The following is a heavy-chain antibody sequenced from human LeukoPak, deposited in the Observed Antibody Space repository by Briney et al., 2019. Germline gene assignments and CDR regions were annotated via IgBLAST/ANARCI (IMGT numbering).Heavy chain of an antibody. Sequence: PGGSLRLSCAASGFTFSSYGMHWVRQAPGKGLEWVAFIRYDGSNKYYADSVKGRFTISRDNSRNTLYLQMNSLRAEDTAVYYCARREGTSGWYTFDYWGQGTLVTVSS. CDR3: ARREGTSGWYTFDY. J-gene: IGHJ4*02. CDR2: IRYDGSNK. CDR1: GFTFSSYG. V-gene: IGHV3-30*02. D-gene: IGHD6-19*01.